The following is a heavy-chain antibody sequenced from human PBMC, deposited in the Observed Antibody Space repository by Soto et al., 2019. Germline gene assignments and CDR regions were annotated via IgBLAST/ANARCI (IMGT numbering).Heavy chain of an antibody. Sequence: SETLSLTCTVSGGSISSGDYYWSWIRQAPGKGLEWIGYIYQSGSTSYNPSLKSRVTISVDTSKNQFSLKLSSVTAADTAVYYCARVPWFGSFDYWGQGTLVTVSS. V-gene: IGHV4-30-2*01. D-gene: IGHD3-10*01. CDR3: ARVPWFGSFDY. CDR1: GGSISSGDYY. J-gene: IGHJ4*02. CDR2: IYQSGST.